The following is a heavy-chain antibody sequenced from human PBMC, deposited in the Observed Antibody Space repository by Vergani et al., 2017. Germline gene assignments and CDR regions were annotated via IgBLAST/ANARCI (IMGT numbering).Heavy chain of an antibody. V-gene: IGHV3-33*01. CDR3: ARDLRVLYNRFDP. CDR2: TWYDGNNK. J-gene: IGHJ5*02. CDR1: GFTFNQYV. D-gene: IGHD1-14*01. Sequence: QVQLVESGGGVVQPGRSLRLSCAASGFTFNQYVMHWVRQAPGKGLEWVAVTWYDGNNKKYADSVKGGFTISRDNSKRTMYLQMNSLRDEDTGVYYCARDLRVLYNRFDPWGQGTLVNVSS.